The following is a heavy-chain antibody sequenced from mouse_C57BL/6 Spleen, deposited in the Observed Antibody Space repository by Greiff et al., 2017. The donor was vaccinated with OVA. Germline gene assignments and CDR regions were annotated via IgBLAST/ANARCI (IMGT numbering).Heavy chain of an antibody. CDR2: ISGGGGNT. J-gene: IGHJ4*01. CDR3: ARPDSDY. CDR1: GFSFSSYT. V-gene: IGHV5-9*01. Sequence: EVMLVESGGGLVKPGGSLKLSCAASGFSFSSYTMPWVRQTPGKRLEWVATISGGGGNTYYPDSVKGRFTISRDNTKNTLYLQMSSLGSENTALYYCARPDSDYWGQGTSVTVSS.